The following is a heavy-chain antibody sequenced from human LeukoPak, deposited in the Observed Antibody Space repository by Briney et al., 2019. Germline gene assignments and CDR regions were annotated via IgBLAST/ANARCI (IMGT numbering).Heavy chain of an antibody. V-gene: IGHV5-51*01. CDR2: IYPGDSDT. Sequence: GESLKISCKGSGYSFTNYWIAWVRQMPGKGLEWMGIIYPGDSDTRYSPSFEGQVTISADRSINTAYLQWSSLKASDTAMYYCARWTAAAGNFDYWGQGTLVTVSS. CDR1: GYSFTNYW. J-gene: IGHJ4*02. D-gene: IGHD6-13*01. CDR3: ARWTAAAGNFDY.